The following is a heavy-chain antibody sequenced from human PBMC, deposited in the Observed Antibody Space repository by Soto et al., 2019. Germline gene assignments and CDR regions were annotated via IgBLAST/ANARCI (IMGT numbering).Heavy chain of an antibody. CDR1: GFTFTRYS. Sequence: GGSLRLSGAASGFTFTRYSMNWVRQAPGKGLEWVSSISSTTNYIYYGDSMKGRFTISRDNAKNSLYLEMNSLRAEDTAVYYCARESEDLTSNFDYWGQGTLVTSPQ. V-gene: IGHV3-21*06. CDR2: ISSTTNYI. CDR3: ARESEDLTSNFDY. J-gene: IGHJ4*02.